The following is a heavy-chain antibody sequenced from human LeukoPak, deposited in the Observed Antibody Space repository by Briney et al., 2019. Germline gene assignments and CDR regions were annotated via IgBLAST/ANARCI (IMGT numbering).Heavy chain of an antibody. V-gene: IGHV4-38-2*01. CDR2: LHHSGST. Sequence: SETLSLTCAVSGYSITSVYWWGWIRQTPGRGLEWIGSLHHSGSTSYNPSLKSRVTISADTSKNQFSLRLSSVTAADTAVYYCARVGGNDSTGHYSVDYWGQGTLVTVSS. CDR1: GYSITSVYW. CDR3: ARVGGNDSTGHYSVDY. J-gene: IGHJ4*02. D-gene: IGHD3-22*01.